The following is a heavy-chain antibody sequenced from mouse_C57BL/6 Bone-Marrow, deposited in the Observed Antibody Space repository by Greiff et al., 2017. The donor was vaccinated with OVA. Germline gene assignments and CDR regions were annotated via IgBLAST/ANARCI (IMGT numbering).Heavy chain of an antibody. CDR2: ISSGSSTI. D-gene: IGHD2-2*01. CDR3: ARKRLTFFDY. J-gene: IGHJ2*01. Sequence: EVMLVESGGGLVKPGGSLKLSCAASGFTFSDYGMHWVRQAPEKGLEWVAYISSGSSTIYYADTVKGRFTISRDNAKNTLFLQMTSLRSEDTAMYYCARKRLTFFDYWGQGTTLTVSS. CDR1: GFTFSDYG. V-gene: IGHV5-17*01.